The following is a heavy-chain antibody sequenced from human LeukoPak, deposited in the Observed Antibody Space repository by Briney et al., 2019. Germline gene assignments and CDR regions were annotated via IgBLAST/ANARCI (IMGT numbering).Heavy chain of an antibody. CDR3: VRDRSASSSDYYALGY. CDR1: GFTVSSKY. Sequence: GGSLRLSCAASGFTVSSKYMTWVRQAPGKGLEWVSAIYSGGSTYYADSVRGRFTISRDNSKNVVYLQMRSLRAEDTAVYYCVRDRSASSSDYYALGYWGQGTLVTVSS. V-gene: IGHV3-66*01. J-gene: IGHJ4*02. D-gene: IGHD3-22*01. CDR2: IYSGGST.